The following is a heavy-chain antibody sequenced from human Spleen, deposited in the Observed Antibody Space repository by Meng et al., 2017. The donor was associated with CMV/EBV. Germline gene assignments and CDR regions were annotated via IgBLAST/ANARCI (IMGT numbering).Heavy chain of an antibody. Sequence: GESLKISCAASGFTFSSYEMNWVRQAPGKGLEWVSFISSSGSTIYYADSVEGRFTISRANARNSLFLQMNSLRAEDTAVYYCATTRYCSSTNCPAGGYWGQGTLVTVSS. CDR2: ISSSGSTI. J-gene: IGHJ4*02. CDR3: ATTRYCSSTNCPAGGY. CDR1: GFTFSSYE. D-gene: IGHD2-2*01. V-gene: IGHV3-48*03.